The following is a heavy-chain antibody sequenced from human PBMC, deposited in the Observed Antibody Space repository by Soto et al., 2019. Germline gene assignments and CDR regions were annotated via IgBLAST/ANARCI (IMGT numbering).Heavy chain of an antibody. J-gene: IGHJ4*02. CDR2: ISYDGSNK. CDR3: AKALSGGSGQFDY. CDR1: GFTFSSYG. V-gene: IGHV3-30*18. Sequence: GGSLRLSCAASGFTFSSYGMHWVRQAPGKGLEWVAVISYDGSNKYYADSVKGRFTISRDNSKNTLYLQMNSLRAEDTAVYYCAKALSGGSGQFDYWGQGTLVTVSS. D-gene: IGHD3-10*01.